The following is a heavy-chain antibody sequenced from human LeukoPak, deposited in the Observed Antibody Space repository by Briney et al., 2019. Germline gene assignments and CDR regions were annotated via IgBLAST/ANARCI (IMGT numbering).Heavy chain of an antibody. Sequence: ASVKVSCKVSGYTLTELSIHRVRQAPGERLEWMGGFYPEDGETIYAQKFQGRVTMTEDTSTDTAYMELSSLRSEDTAVYYCATDLTPEYSGSPLAYWGQGTLVTVSS. V-gene: IGHV1-24*01. J-gene: IGHJ4*02. D-gene: IGHD1-26*01. CDR2: FYPEDGET. CDR1: GYTLTELS. CDR3: ATDLTPEYSGSPLAY.